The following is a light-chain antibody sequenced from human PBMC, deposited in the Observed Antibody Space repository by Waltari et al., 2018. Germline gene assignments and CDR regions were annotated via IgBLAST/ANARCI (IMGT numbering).Light chain of an antibody. CDR2: DAS. J-gene: IGKJ1*01. V-gene: IGKV3-20*01. Sequence: EIVLTQSPDPLSLSPGERATLSCRASQSLSRALAWYQQKPGQAPRLLIYDASRRATGIPDRFSGSGSGTDCSLTITRLEPEDFAVYYCQHYVRLPATFGQGTKVEIK. CDR1: QSLSRA. CDR3: QHYVRLPAT.